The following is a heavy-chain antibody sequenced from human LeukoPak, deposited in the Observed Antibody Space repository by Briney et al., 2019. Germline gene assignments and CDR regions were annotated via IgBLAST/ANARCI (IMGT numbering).Heavy chain of an antibody. V-gene: IGHV3-64*01. Sequence: GGSLRLSCAASGFTFSSYAMSWVRQAPGKGLEFVSAISRKGDRTYYANSVKGRFTISRDISKNTLYLQMGSLRREDMAVYYCARDPGSAFGGVIVKVYYYYMDVWGKGTTVTVSS. CDR3: ARDPGSAFGGVIVKVYYYYMDV. J-gene: IGHJ6*03. D-gene: IGHD3-16*02. CDR2: ISRKGDRT. CDR1: GFTFSSYA.